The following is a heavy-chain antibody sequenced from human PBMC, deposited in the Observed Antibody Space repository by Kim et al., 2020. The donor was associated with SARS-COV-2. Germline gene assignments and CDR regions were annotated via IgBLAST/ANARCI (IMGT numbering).Heavy chain of an antibody. CDR1: GGSFSGYY. CDR2: INHSGST. CDR3: ARLALSFDY. V-gene: IGHV4-34*01. Sequence: SETLSLTCAVYGGSFSGYYWSWIRQPPGKGLEWIGEINHSGSTNYNPSLKSRVTISVDTSKNQFSLKLSSVTAADTAVYYCARLALSFDYCGQEILGTVSS. J-gene: IGHJ4*02.